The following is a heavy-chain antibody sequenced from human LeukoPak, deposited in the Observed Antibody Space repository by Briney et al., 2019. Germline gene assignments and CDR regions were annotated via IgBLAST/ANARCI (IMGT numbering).Heavy chain of an antibody. J-gene: IGHJ5*02. CDR2: IYPSGDT. V-gene: IGHV1-2*06. CDR3: ARGSDYCSSTDCYSNWFYA. CDR1: GYTFAGYY. Sequence: GASVKVSCKASGYTFAGYYMHWVRQAPGQGLEWMGRIYPSGDTNYAQKFQDRVTMTRDTSINTAYLGLSRLSSDDTAVYYCARGSDYCSSTDCYSNWFYAWGQGTLVTVSS. D-gene: IGHD2-2*01.